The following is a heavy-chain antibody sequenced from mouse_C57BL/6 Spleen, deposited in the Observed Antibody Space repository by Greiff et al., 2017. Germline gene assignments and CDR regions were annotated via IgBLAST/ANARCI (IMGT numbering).Heavy chain of an antibody. Sequence: VQLQQSGPVLVKPGASVKMSCKASGYTFTDYYMNWVKQSHGKSLEWIGVINPYNGGTSYNQKFKGKATLTVDKSSSTAYMELNSLTSEDSAVYYCARRTVFPYYFDYWGPGTTLTVSS. J-gene: IGHJ2*01. CDR1: GYTFTDYY. D-gene: IGHD1-1*01. CDR3: ARRTVFPYYFDY. V-gene: IGHV1-19*01. CDR2: INPYNGGT.